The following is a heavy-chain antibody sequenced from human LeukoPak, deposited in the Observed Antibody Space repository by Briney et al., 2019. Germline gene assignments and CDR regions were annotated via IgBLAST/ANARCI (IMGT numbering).Heavy chain of an antibody. J-gene: IGHJ4*02. D-gene: IGHD2/OR15-2a*01. CDR2: ISDIGSI. V-gene: IGHV4-59*08. CDR3: AGHHPRNTVDF. Sequence: SWVRQAPGKGLEWIAYISDIGSINYNPSLKGRVTISLDTSKNQFSLKLSSVTAADTAVYYCAGHHPRNTVDFWGQGTLVTVSS.